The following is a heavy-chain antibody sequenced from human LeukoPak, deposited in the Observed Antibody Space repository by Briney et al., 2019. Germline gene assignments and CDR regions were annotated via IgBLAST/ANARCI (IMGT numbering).Heavy chain of an antibody. CDR1: GGSISSGGYS. D-gene: IGHD4-17*01. CDR2: IYHSGST. V-gene: IGHV4-30-2*01. CDR3: ARGEDYGGNSGDWYFDL. Sequence: PSETLSLTCAVSGGSISSGGYSWSWIRQPPGKGLEWIGYIYHSGSTYYNPSLKSRVTISVDRSKNQFSLKLSSVTAADTAVYYCARGEDYGGNSGDWYFDLWGRGTLVTVSS. J-gene: IGHJ2*01.